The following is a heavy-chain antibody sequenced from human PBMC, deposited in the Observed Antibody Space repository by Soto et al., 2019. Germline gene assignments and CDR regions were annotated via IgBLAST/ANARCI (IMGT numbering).Heavy chain of an antibody. CDR3: AREENMVRGVITIAYGMDV. D-gene: IGHD3-10*01. Sequence: ASVKVSCKXSGYTFTGYYMHWVRQAPGQGLEWMGWINPNSGGTNYAQKFQGRVTMTRDTSISTAYMELSRLRSDDTAVYYCAREENMVRGVITIAYGMDVWGQGTTVTVSS. CDR2: INPNSGGT. CDR1: GYTFTGYY. J-gene: IGHJ6*02. V-gene: IGHV1-2*02.